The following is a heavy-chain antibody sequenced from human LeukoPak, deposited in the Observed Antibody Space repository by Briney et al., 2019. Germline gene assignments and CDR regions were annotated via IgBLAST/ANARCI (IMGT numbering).Heavy chain of an antibody. D-gene: IGHD3-22*01. V-gene: IGHV3-21*01. CDR2: ISSSSSYI. CDR1: GFTFSSYS. CDR3: ARDRGYYDSSGLDY. Sequence: GGSLRLSCAASGFTFSSYSMNWVRLAPGKGLEWVSSISSSSSYIYYADSVKGRFTISRDNAKNSLYLQMNSLRAEDTAVYYCARDRGYYDSSGLDYWGQGTLVTVSS. J-gene: IGHJ4*02.